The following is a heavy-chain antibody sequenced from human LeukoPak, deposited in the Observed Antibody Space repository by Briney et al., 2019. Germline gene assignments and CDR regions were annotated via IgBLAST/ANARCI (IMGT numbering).Heavy chain of an antibody. CDR1: GDSISTSSYH. V-gene: IGHV4-39*01. CDR3: ARHEWTLLGLHGTRRDYFNMDV. Sequence: PSETLSLTCSVSGDSISTSSYHWGWIRQPPGKGLEWIGSIFYNGATYDNPSLKSRVTIAVDSSKNLFSLHMRFVTGADTAVYYCARHEWTLLGLHGTRRDYFNMDVWGEGTTVIVSS. CDR2: IFYNGAT. D-gene: IGHD2/OR15-2a*01. J-gene: IGHJ6*03.